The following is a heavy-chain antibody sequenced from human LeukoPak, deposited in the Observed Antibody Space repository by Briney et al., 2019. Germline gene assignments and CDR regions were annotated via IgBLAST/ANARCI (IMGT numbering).Heavy chain of an antibody. D-gene: IGHD4-23*01. CDR2: IDWDDDK. CDR1: GFSLSTSGMC. J-gene: IGHJ3*02. CDR3: ARIRRTTVVTAGAFDI. Sequence: SGPWLVQPTQTPTLTCTFSGFSLSTSGMCVSWIRQPPGKALEWLARIDWDDDKYYSTSLKTRRTISKDTSKNQEVLIMTNMDPLDTATYYCARIRRTTVVTAGAFDIWGQGTMVTVSS. V-gene: IGHV2-70*11.